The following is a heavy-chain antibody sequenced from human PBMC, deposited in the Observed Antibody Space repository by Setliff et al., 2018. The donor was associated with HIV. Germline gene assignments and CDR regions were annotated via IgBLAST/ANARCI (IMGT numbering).Heavy chain of an antibody. CDR1: GASINSGDSY. CDR2: IYYSGSN. Sequence: SETLSLTCTVSGASINSGDSYWTWIRQSPGKGLEWIGFIYYSGSNYYNPSLKSRISISLDASKSQFSLWLTSVTAADTAVYYCARGHCSGTNCYGVDHYGMDVWGQGTTVTVSS. V-gene: IGHV4-30-4*01. J-gene: IGHJ6*02. D-gene: IGHD2-2*01. CDR3: ARGHCSGTNCYGVDHYGMDV.